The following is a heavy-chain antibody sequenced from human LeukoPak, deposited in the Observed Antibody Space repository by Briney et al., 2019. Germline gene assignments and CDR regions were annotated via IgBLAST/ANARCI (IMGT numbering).Heavy chain of an antibody. J-gene: IGHJ3*02. CDR3: AKDGDVWQQLVRDDAFDI. V-gene: IGHV3-23*01. D-gene: IGHD6-13*01. CDR1: GFTFSSYA. CDR2: ISDSGGST. Sequence: GGSLRLSCAASGFTFSSYAMSWVRQAPGKGLEWVSAISDSGGSTYYADSVKGRFTVSRDNSKNTLYLQMNSLRAEDTAVYYCAKDGDVWQQLVRDDAFDIWGQGTMVTVSS.